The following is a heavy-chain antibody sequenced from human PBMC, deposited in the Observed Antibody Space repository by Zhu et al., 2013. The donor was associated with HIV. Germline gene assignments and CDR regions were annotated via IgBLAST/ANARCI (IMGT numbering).Heavy chain of an antibody. CDR1: GFTVSSND. V-gene: IGHV3-53*01. J-gene: IGHJ6*02. D-gene: IGHD3-3*01. CDR2: IYSGGST. Sequence: EVQLVESGGGLIQPGGSLRLSCAASGFTVSSNDMIWVRQAPGKGLEWVSVIYSGGSTNYADSVKGRFTISRDNSENTLFLQMNSLRAEDTAVYYCARDVSMVLEWLTPHYYYGMDVWGQGTTVTVSS. CDR3: ARDVSMVLEWLTPHYYYGMDV.